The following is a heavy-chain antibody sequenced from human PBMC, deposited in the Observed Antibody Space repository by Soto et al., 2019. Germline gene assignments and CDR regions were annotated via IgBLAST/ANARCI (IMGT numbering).Heavy chain of an antibody. Sequence: GGSLRLSCAASGFTFSSYSMNWVRQAPGKGLEWVSYISSSSSTIYYADSVKGRFTISRDNAKNSLYLQMNSLRAEDTAVYYCARELYGSGTGRAFDIWGQGTMVTVSS. D-gene: IGHD3-10*01. CDR2: ISSSSSTI. CDR3: ARELYGSGTGRAFDI. V-gene: IGHV3-48*01. J-gene: IGHJ3*02. CDR1: GFTFSSYS.